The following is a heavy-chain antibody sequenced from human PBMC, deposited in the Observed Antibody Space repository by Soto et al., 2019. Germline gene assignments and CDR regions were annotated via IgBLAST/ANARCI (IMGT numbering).Heavy chain of an antibody. Sequence: ASVKGSCKASGYTFTSYGISWVRQAPGQGLEWMGWISAYNGNTNYAQKLQGRVTMTTDTSTSTAYMELRSLRSDDTAVYYCARGGTYYYDSSGYPDFDYWGQGTLVTVSS. V-gene: IGHV1-18*01. CDR1: GYTFTSYG. J-gene: IGHJ4*02. CDR2: ISAYNGNT. CDR3: ARGGTYYYDSSGYPDFDY. D-gene: IGHD3-22*01.